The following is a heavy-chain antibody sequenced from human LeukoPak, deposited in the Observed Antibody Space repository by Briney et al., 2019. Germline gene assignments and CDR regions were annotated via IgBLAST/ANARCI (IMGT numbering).Heavy chain of an antibody. CDR1: GFTFSSYS. J-gene: IGHJ3*02. V-gene: IGHV3-48*04. Sequence: GGSVRLSCAASGFTFSSYSMNWVRQAPGKGLEWVSYISSSSSTIYYADSVKGRFTISRDNAKNSLYLQMNSLRAEDTAVYYCARGIRGVGAFDIWGQGTMVTVSS. D-gene: IGHD3-10*01. CDR3: ARGIRGVGAFDI. CDR2: ISSSSSTI.